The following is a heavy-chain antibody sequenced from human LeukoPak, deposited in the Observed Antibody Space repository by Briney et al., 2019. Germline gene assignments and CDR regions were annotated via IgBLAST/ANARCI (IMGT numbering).Heavy chain of an antibody. CDR1: GGTFSSYA. V-gene: IGHV1-69*06. J-gene: IGHJ4*02. CDR3: ARDRSRYSSSSFSDY. D-gene: IGHD6-6*01. Sequence: GASVKVSCKASGGTFSSYAISWGRQAPGQGLEWMGGFIPIFGTANYAQKFQGRVTITADRSTSTAYMELSSLRSEDTAVYYCARDRSRYSSSSFSDYWGQGTLVTVSS. CDR2: FIPIFGTA.